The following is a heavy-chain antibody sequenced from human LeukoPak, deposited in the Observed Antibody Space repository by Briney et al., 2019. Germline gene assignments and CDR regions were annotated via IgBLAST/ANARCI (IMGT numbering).Heavy chain of an antibody. CDR1: GFTFDDYA. CDR3: AKGYYDSSGYYPFDY. V-gene: IGHV3-43D*04. J-gene: IGHJ4*02. D-gene: IGHD3-22*01. Sequence: PGGSLRLSCAASGFTFDDYAMHWVRQAPGKGLEWVSLISWDGGSTYYADSVKGRFTISRDNGKNSLYLQMNSLRAEDTALYYCAKGYYDSSGYYPFDYWGQGTLVTVSS. CDR2: ISWDGGST.